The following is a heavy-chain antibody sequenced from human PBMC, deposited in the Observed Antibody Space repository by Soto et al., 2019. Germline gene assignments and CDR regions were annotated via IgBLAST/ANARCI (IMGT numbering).Heavy chain of an antibody. CDR1: GGSFSGYY. CDR2: INHSGST. CDR3: ARGRIVVVPAAIGKGAWFDP. Sequence: PSETLSLTCAVYGGSFSGYYWSWIRQPPGKGLEWIGEINHSGSTNYNPSLKSRVAISVDTSKNQFSLKLSSVTAADTAVYYCARGRIVVVPAAIGKGAWFDPWGQGTLVTVSS. J-gene: IGHJ5*02. D-gene: IGHD2-2*01. V-gene: IGHV4-34*01.